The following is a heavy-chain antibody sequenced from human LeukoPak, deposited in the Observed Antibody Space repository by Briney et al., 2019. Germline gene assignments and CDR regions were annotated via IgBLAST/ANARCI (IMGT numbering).Heavy chain of an antibody. Sequence: SETLSLTCTVSGVSISSDDAYWSWIRQPPGKGLEWIGYIYYSGSTNYNPSLKSRVTMSIDTSKNQFSLQLSSVTAADTAVYYCATSPPVVPAAITAFDIWGQGTMVTVSS. D-gene: IGHD2-2*01. CDR3: ATSPPVVPAAITAFDI. J-gene: IGHJ3*02. CDR2: IYYSGST. V-gene: IGHV4-61*08. CDR1: GVSISSDDAY.